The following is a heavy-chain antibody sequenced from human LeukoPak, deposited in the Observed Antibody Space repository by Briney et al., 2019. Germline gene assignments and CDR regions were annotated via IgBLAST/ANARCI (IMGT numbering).Heavy chain of an antibody. V-gene: IGHV4-39*07. D-gene: IGHD1-26*01. CDR1: GGSISSSSYY. CDR3: ARRRVVGATQNFFDS. Sequence: SETLSLTCTVSGGSISSSSYYWGWIRQPPGKGLEWIGSIYYSGSTYYNPSLKSRVPISVDTSKNQFSLKLSSMTAADTAVYYCARRRVVGATQNFFDSWGQGALVTVSS. CDR2: IYYSGST. J-gene: IGHJ4*02.